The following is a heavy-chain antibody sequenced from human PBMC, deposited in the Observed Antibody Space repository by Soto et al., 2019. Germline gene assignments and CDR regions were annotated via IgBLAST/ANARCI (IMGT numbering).Heavy chain of an antibody. J-gene: IGHJ4*02. V-gene: IGHV3-74*01. CDR2: SNTDGSTT. CDR1: GFTFSSYW. D-gene: IGHD3-10*01. CDR3: ARGASGNYYLDY. Sequence: EVQLVESGGNLVQPGGSLRLSCAASGFTFSSYWIHWVRQPPGKGLLWVSRSNTDGSTTNYADSVKGRFTISRDNAKHTLYLQMNSLRAEDTAVYYCARGASGNYYLDYWGQGALVTISS.